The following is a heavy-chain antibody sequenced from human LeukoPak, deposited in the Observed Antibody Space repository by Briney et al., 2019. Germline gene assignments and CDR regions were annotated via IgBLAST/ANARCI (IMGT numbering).Heavy chain of an antibody. J-gene: IGHJ4*02. CDR2: ISSSSSYI. D-gene: IGHD2-2*01. CDR3: ARDLSGSTSCYYY. CDR1: GFTFSSYS. V-gene: IGHV3-21*01. Sequence: PGGSLRLSCAASGFTFSSYSMNWVRQAPGKGLEWVSSISSSSSYIYYADSVKGRFTISRDNAKNSLYLQMNSLRAEDTAVYYCARDLSGSTSCYYYWGQGTLVTVSS.